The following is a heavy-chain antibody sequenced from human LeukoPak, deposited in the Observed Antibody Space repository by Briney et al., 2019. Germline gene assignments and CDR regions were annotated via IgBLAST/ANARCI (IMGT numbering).Heavy chain of an antibody. CDR1: GGSISSYY. D-gene: IGHD6-13*01. V-gene: IGHV4-4*07. CDR3: ARAAAVSYYYYMDV. CDR2: IYTSGST. J-gene: IGHJ6*03. Sequence: PSETLSLTCTVSGGSISSYYWSWIRQPAGKGLEWIGRIYTSGSTNYNPSLKGRVTMSVDTSKNQFSLKLSSVTAADTAVYYCARAAAVSYYYYMDVWGKGTTVTVSS.